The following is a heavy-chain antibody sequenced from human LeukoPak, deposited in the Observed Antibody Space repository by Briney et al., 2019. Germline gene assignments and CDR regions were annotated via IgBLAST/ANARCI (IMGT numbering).Heavy chain of an antibody. CDR2: ISYDGSNK. V-gene: IGHV3-30*18. J-gene: IGHJ4*02. Sequence: GRSLRLSCAASGFIFSSYGMHWVRQAPGKGLEWVAVISYDGSNKYYADSVKGRFTISRDNSKNTLYLQMNSLRAEDTAVYYCAKASDPEYFDYWGQGTLVTVSS. CDR1: GFIFSSYG. CDR3: AKASDPEYFDY.